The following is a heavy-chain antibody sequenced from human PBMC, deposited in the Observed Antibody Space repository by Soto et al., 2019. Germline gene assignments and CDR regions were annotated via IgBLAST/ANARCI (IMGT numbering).Heavy chain of an antibody. CDR3: ARQTDLPLDY. Sequence: SVGSLRLSCAASGFTFSSYGMHWVRQAPGKGLEWVAVIWYDGSNKYYADSVKGRFTISRDNSKNTLYLQMNSLGAEDTAVYYCARQTDLPLDYWGQGTLVTVSS. V-gene: IGHV3-33*01. CDR2: IWYDGSNK. CDR1: GFTFSSYG. J-gene: IGHJ4*02.